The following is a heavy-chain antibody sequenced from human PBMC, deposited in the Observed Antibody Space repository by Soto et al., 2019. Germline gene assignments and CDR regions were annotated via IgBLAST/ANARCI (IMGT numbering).Heavy chain of an antibody. CDR3: ARDPGVGYSYGGGSDY. V-gene: IGHV1-69*01. Sequence: QVQLVQSGAEVKKPGSSVKVSCKASGGTFSSYAISWVRQAPGQGLEWMGGIIPIFGTANYAQKFQGRVTITADESTSTAYRELSSLRSEGTAVYYCARDPGVGYSYGGGSDYWGQGTLVTVSS. D-gene: IGHD5-18*01. CDR1: GGTFSSYA. J-gene: IGHJ4*02. CDR2: IIPIFGTA.